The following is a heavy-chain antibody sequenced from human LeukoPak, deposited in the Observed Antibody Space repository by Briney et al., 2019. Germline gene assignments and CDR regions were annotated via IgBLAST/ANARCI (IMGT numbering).Heavy chain of an antibody. Sequence: GGSLRLSCAASGFSVDGNYMNWVRQAPGKGLEWVSYISSSGSTIYYADSLKGRFTISRDNAKNSLYLQMNSLRAEDTAVYYCARNYYIAVAGFDYWGQGTLVTVSS. D-gene: IGHD6-19*01. J-gene: IGHJ4*02. CDR2: ISSSGSTI. CDR3: ARNYYIAVAGFDY. V-gene: IGHV3-11*04. CDR1: GFSVDGNY.